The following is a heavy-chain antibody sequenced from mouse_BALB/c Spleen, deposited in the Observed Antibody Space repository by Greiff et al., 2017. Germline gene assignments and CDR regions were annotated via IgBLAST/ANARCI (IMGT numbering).Heavy chain of an antibody. D-gene: IGHD2-3*01. J-gene: IGHJ4*01. V-gene: IGHV2-6-2*01. CDR3: ARDDGYSYAMDY. Sequence: VQLQQSGPDLVAPSQSLSITCTVSGFSLTSYGVHWVRQPPGKGLEWLVVIWSDGSTTYNSALKSRLSISKDNSKSQVFLKMNSLQTDDTAMYYCARDDGYSYAMDYWGQGTSVTVSS. CDR1: GFSLTSYG. CDR2: IWSDGST.